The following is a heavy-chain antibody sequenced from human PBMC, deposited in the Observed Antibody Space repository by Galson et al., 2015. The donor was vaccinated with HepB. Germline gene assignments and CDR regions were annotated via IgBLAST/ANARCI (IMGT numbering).Heavy chain of an antibody. J-gene: IGHJ4*02. CDR1: GDSVSSNSVA. V-gene: IGHV6-1*01. D-gene: IGHD2/OR15-2a*01. CDR3: ARGISHFDY. CDR2: TYYRSKWYN. Sequence: CAISGDSVSSNSVAWNWIRQSPSRGLEWLGRTYYRSKWYNNYAVSVKSRMTINPDTSKNQFSLQLNSVTPEDTAVYYCARGISHFDYWGQGTLVTVSS.